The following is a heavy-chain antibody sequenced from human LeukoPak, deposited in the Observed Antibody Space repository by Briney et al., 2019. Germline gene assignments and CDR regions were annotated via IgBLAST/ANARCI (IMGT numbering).Heavy chain of an antibody. Sequence: PGGTLRLSCAASGFTFDDYAMHWARQAPGKGLEWVSLISGDGGSTYYADSVKGRFTISRDNSKNSLYLQMNSLRTEDTALYYCAKDIEIAAAGSDTYYYFYMDVWGKGTTVTVSS. CDR2: ISGDGGST. CDR1: GFTFDDYA. J-gene: IGHJ6*03. D-gene: IGHD6-13*01. CDR3: AKDIEIAAAGSDTYYYFYMDV. V-gene: IGHV3-43*02.